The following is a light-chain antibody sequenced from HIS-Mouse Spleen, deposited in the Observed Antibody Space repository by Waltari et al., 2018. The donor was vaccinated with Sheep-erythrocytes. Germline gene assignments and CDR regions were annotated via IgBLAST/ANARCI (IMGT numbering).Light chain of an antibody. V-gene: IGKV1-12*01. J-gene: IGKJ1*01. CDR2: AAS. Sequence: DIQMTQSPSSVSASVGDRVTITCRARMSLSSWLGWYQQKPGQAPKLLIYAASSLQSGVPSRFSGSGSGTDFTLTISSLQPEDFATYYCQQANSFPPTFGQGTKVEIK. CDR3: QQANSFPPT. CDR1: MSLSSW.